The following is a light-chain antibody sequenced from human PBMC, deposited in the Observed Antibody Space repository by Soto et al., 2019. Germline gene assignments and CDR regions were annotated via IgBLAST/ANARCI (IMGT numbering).Light chain of an antibody. CDR3: GTWDSSLSAGV. CDR2: ENN. Sequence: QSVLTQPPSVSAAPGQKVTISCSGSSSSIEKDYVSWYQHLPGTAPKLLIYENNKRPSGIPDRFSGSKSGTSATLDITGLQTGDEADYYCGTWDSSLSAGVFGGGTKVTVL. J-gene: IGLJ2*01. CDR1: SSSIEKDY. V-gene: IGLV1-51*02.